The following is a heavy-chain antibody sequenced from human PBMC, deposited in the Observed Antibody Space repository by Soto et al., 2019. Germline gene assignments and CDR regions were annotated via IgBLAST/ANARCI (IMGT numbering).Heavy chain of an antibody. CDR3: ARPFQSWPGGWYFDL. V-gene: IGHV1-69*01. CDR2: IIPIFGTA. Sequence: QVQLVQSGAEVKKPGSSVKVSCKASGGTFSSYSINWVRQAPGQGLEWMGGIIPIFGTANYAQKFQGRVTLTADESTSTAHMELSSLRNEDTDGYYCARPFQSWPGGWYFDLWGRGTLVTVSS. CDR1: GGTFSSYS. J-gene: IGHJ2*01. D-gene: IGHD3-16*01.